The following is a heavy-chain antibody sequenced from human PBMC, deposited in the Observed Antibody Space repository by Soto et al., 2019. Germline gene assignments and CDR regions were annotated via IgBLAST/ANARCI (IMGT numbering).Heavy chain of an antibody. CDR1: GFSFSNAW. CDR2: IKXXIDGEAT. Sequence: EVQLVESGGGLVKPGGSLRLSCAASGFSFSNAWMNWVRQAPGKGLEWVGRIKXXIDGEATXYAGPVKGRXTXFXDDSXXXXXXXXXXXXXXXXAXYYCTTGSVEGVWGQGTTVTVS. V-gene: IGHV3-15*07. CDR3: TTGSVEGV. J-gene: IGHJ6*02. D-gene: IGHD3-10*01.